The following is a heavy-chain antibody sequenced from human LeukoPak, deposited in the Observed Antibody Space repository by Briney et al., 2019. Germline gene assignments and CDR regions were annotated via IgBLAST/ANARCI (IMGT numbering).Heavy chain of an antibody. CDR3: AREGSGYHTYYFDY. CDR1: GGSISSGDYY. CDR2: IYYSGST. J-gene: IGHJ4*02. V-gene: IGHV4-30-4*01. D-gene: IGHD3-22*01. Sequence: PSQTLSLTCTVSGGSISSGDYYWSWIRQPPGKGLEWIGYIYYSGSTYYNPSLKSRVTISVDTFKNQFSLKLSSVTAADTAVYYCAREGSGYHTYYFDYWGQGTLVTVSS.